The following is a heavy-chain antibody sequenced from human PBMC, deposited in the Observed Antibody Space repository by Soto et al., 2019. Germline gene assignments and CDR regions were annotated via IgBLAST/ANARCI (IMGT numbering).Heavy chain of an antibody. CDR2: IYYTGST. CDR3: GRDRADGGDYFDY. D-gene: IGHD3-16*01. CDR1: GDSISRGGYY. V-gene: IGHV4-31*03. Sequence: PSETLSLTCTVSGDSISRGGYYWSWIRQHPGKGLEWIGYIYYTGSTYYNPSLKSRVTISVDTSKNQFSLKVNSVTAADTAVYYCGRDRADGGDYFDYGGQGPLVTVSS. J-gene: IGHJ4*02.